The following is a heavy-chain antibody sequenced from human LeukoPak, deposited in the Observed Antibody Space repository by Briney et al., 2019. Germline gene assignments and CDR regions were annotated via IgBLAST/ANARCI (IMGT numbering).Heavy chain of an antibody. CDR3: ARRFGSDGDY. D-gene: IGHD3-10*01. CDR1: GYTLTELS. V-gene: IGHV1-24*01. Sequence: ASVKVSCKVSGYTLTELSMHWVRQAPGKGLEWMGGFDPEDGETIYAQKFQGRVTMTEDTSTDTAYMELRSLRFDDTAVYYCARRFGSDGDYWGQGTPVTVSS. CDR2: FDPEDGET. J-gene: IGHJ4*02.